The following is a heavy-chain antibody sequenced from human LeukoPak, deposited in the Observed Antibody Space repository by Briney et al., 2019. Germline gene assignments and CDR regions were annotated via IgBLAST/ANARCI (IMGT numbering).Heavy chain of an antibody. D-gene: IGHD3-3*01. CDR3: AKHSWWSGYFYFLPFDY. Sequence: GGSLRLSCAASEFTFDNYAMSWVRQAPGKGLEWVSVISGSGYYSYYADSVKGRFTVSRDNSKTTLYLQMNSLRAEDTAVYYCAKHSWWSGYFYFLPFDYWGQGTLVTVSS. J-gene: IGHJ4*02. CDR1: EFTFDNYA. V-gene: IGHV3-23*01. CDR2: ISGSGYYS.